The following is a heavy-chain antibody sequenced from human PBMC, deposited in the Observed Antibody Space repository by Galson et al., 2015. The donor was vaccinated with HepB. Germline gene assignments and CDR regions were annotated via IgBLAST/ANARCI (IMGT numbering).Heavy chain of an antibody. Sequence: LSLTCTVSGGSISSYYWSWIRQPPGKGLEWIGYIYYSGSTNYNPSLKSRVTISVDTSKNQFSLKLSSVTAADTAVYYCARHLGRYYYGSGSYWFDPWGQGTLVTVSS. CDR3: ARHLGRYYYGSGSYWFDP. J-gene: IGHJ5*02. CDR2: IYYSGST. CDR1: GGSISSYY. V-gene: IGHV4-59*08. D-gene: IGHD3-10*01.